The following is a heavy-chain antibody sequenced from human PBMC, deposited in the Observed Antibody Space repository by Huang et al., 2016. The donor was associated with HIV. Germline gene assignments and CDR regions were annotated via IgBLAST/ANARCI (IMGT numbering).Heavy chain of an antibody. CDR1: GFPVSSNY. D-gene: IGHD1-26*01. CDR3: AAQWELRGGVDI. Sequence: EVQLVESGGGLIQPGGSLRLSCAASGFPVSSNYMSWVRQAPGKGLEWVSVIYSDDSTYFADSVKGRFTISRDNSKNTLYLQMNSLRAEDTAVYYCAAQWELRGGVDIWGQGTLVTVSS. CDR2: IYSDDST. J-gene: IGHJ4*02. V-gene: IGHV3-53*01.